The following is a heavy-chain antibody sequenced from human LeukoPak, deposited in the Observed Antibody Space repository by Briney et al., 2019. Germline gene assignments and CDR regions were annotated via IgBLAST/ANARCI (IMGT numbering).Heavy chain of an antibody. Sequence: GGSLRLSCAASGFTFSHYWMTWVSQAPGKGLEWVANMKEDGSQETYVDSVKGRFTISRDNAKNSLYLQMNNVRAEDTAVYYCAKSGQGYYTYYFDYWGQGALVTVTS. CDR3: AKSGQGYYTYYFDY. D-gene: IGHD3-3*01. V-gene: IGHV3-7*01. CDR1: GFTFSHYW. J-gene: IGHJ4*02. CDR2: MKEDGSQE.